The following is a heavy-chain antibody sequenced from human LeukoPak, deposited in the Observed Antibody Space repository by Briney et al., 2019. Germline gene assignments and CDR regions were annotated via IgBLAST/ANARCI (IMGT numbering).Heavy chain of an antibody. Sequence: GSSVKVSCKASGGTFSSYAISWVRQAPGQGLEWVGGIIPIFGTANYAQKFQGRVTITTDESTSTAYMELSSLRSEDTAVYYCARETREATVNPHDAFDIWGQGTMVTVSS. CDR1: GGTFSSYA. CDR3: ARETREATVNPHDAFDI. J-gene: IGHJ3*02. V-gene: IGHV1-69*05. CDR2: IIPIFGTA. D-gene: IGHD4-17*01.